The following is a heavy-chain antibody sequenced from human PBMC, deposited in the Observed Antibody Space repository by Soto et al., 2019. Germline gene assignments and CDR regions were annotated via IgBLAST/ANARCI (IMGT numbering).Heavy chain of an antibody. CDR2: INPNSGGT. D-gene: IGHD2-2*03. CDR3: ARGLGYCSSTSCPRWFEP. J-gene: IGHJ5*02. CDR1: GYTFTGYY. V-gene: IGHV1-2*04. Sequence: RASVKFSCKASGYTFTGYYMHWVRQAPGQGLEWMGWINPNSGGTNYAQKFQGWVTMTRDTSISKAYMELSRLRSDDTAVYYCARGLGYCSSTSCPRWFEPWGEGTLVTVTS.